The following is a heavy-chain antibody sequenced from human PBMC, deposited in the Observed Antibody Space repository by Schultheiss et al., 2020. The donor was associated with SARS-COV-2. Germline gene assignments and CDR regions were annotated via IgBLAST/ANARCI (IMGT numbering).Heavy chain of an antibody. D-gene: IGHD5-24*01. CDR3: ARDLRDGIFDY. J-gene: IGHJ4*02. Sequence: GGSLRLSCAASGFTFSSYAMHWVRQAPGKGLEWVSGISWNSYTIGYADSVKGRFTISRDNSKNTLYLQMNSLRAEDTAVYYCARDLRDGIFDYWGQGTLVTVSS. V-gene: IGHV3-NL1*01. CDR2: ISWNSYTI. CDR1: GFTFSSYA.